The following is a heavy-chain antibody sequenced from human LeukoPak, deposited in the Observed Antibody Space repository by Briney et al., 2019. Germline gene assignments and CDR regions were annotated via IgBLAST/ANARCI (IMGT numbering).Heavy chain of an antibody. CDR1: GGSFSGYY. CDR2: INHSGST. CDR3: ARTQYYYDNSGYLFDY. Sequence: KPSETLSLTCAVYGGSFSGYYWSWIRQPPGEGLEWIGEINHSGSTNYNPSLKSRVTISVDRSKNQFSLRLSSVTAADTSVYYCARTQYYYDNSGYLFDYWGQGTLVTVSS. V-gene: IGHV4-34*01. D-gene: IGHD3-22*01. J-gene: IGHJ4*02.